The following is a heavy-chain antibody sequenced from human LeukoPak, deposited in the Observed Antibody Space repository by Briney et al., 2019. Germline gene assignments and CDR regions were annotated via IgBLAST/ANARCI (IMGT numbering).Heavy chain of an antibody. CDR3: AKRGNPTVGHHYLDV. Sequence: PGGSLRLSCAASGVTFSSSDMSWGRQAPGSGLDWGSSIRHRDSNTYYAYSVMGRFTISRDNSKNTLYLQMNSLSDEDTDVYYCAKRGNPTVGHHYLDVWGKGTTVSVSS. CDR1: GVTFSSSD. D-gene: IGHD1-1*01. V-gene: IGHV3-23*05. CDR2: IRHRDSNT. J-gene: IGHJ6*03.